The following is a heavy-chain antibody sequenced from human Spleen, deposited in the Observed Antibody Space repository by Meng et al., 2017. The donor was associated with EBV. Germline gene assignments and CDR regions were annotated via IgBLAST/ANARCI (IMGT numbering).Heavy chain of an antibody. J-gene: IGHJ4*02. D-gene: IGHD3-22*01. CDR2: ISAYNGNT. Sequence: QVQLVQPGAEGRKPGASVKVSCKASGYTFTNYDITWVRQAPGQGLEWMGWISAYNGNTNYAQKFQGRVTMTTDTSTSTAYMELRSLRSDDTAVYYCGRDRYYESSGYDALGYWGQGTLVTVSS. CDR1: GYTFTNYD. V-gene: IGHV1-18*01. CDR3: GRDRYYESSGYDALGY.